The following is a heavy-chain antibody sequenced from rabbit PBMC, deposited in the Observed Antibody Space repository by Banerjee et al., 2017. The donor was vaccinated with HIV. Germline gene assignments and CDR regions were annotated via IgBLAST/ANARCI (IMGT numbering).Heavy chain of an antibody. D-gene: IGHD7-1*01. CDR1: GFTLNSYW. CDR2: IYTGSGST. CDR3: ARTGYPGDGYGL. Sequence: QSLEESGGDLVKPGASLTLTCTASGFTLNSYWMCWVRQPPGKGLEWIACIYTGSGSTYYASWAKGRFTISKTSSTTVTLQMTSLTAADTATYFCARTGYPGDGYGLWGPGTLVTVS. J-gene: IGHJ6*01. V-gene: IGHV1S40*01.